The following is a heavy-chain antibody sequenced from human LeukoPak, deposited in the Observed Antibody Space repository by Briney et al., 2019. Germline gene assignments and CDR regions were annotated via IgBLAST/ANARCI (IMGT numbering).Heavy chain of an antibody. Sequence: SETLSLTCSVSGYSISSGFYWGWIRQPPGKGLEWIGEINHSGSTNYNPSLKSRVTISVDTSKNQFSLKLSSVTAADTAVYYCATGGNYYDRRDWFDPWGQGTLVTVSS. CDR2: INHSGST. J-gene: IGHJ5*02. CDR3: ATGGNYYDRRDWFDP. D-gene: IGHD3-22*01. V-gene: IGHV4-38-2*02. CDR1: GYSISSGFY.